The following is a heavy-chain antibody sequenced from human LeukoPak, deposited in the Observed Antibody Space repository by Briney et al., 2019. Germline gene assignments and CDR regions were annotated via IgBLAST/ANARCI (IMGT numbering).Heavy chain of an antibody. J-gene: IGHJ4*02. CDR3: AKDAAGPEY. Sequence: SGGSLRLSCATSGFTFVGNAMSWVRQAPGKGLEWVSGVSGSDGSSHYADSVKGRFTISRDNSKNTLYLQMNSLRAEDTAVYYCAKDAAGPEYWGQGTLVTVSS. V-gene: IGHV3-23*01. D-gene: IGHD6-13*01. CDR1: GFTFVGNA. CDR2: VSGSDGSS.